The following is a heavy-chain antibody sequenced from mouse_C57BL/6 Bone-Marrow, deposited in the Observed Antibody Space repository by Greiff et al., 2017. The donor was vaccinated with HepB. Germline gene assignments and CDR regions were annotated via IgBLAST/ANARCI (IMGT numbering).Heavy chain of an antibody. CDR1: GYTFTSYW. V-gene: IGHV1-59*01. CDR2: IDPSDSYT. Sequence: VQLQQSGAELVRPGTSVKLSCKASGYTFTSYWMHWVKQRPGQGLEWIGVIDPSDSYTNYNQKFKGKATLTVDTSSSTAYMQLSSLTSEDSAVYYCARVWGPYAMDYWGQGTSVTVSS. J-gene: IGHJ4*01. CDR3: ARVWGPYAMDY.